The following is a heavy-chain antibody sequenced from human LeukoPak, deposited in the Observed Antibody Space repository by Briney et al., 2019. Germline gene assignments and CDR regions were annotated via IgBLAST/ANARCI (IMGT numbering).Heavy chain of an antibody. D-gene: IGHD6-13*01. Sequence: GGSLRLSCAASGFTFSSYGMSWVRQAPGKGLEWVSYISSSSSTIYYADSVKGRFTISRDNAKNSLYLQMNSLRAEDTAVYYCARGSRYGKLSSSWSDYWGQGTLVAVSS. V-gene: IGHV3-48*01. CDR1: GFTFSSYG. CDR2: ISSSSSTI. CDR3: ARGSRYGKLSSSWSDY. J-gene: IGHJ4*02.